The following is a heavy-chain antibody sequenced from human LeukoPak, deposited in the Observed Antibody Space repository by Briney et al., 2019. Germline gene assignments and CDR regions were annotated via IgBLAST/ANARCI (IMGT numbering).Heavy chain of an antibody. Sequence: GVLRLSCAASGFTFSSYAMSWVRQAPGKGLEWVSAISGSGGSTYYADSVKGRFTISRDNSKNTLYLQMNSLRAEDTAVYYCAKAHYDFWSGYRGRNYYYYYMDVWGKGTTVTVSS. J-gene: IGHJ6*03. CDR1: GFTFSSYA. CDR2: ISGSGGST. D-gene: IGHD3-3*01. V-gene: IGHV3-23*01. CDR3: AKAHYDFWSGYRGRNYYYYYMDV.